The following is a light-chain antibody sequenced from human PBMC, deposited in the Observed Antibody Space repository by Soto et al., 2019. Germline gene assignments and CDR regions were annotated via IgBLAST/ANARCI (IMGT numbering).Light chain of an antibody. Sequence: DRVMTQSPDTLSVSPGERATLSCRASQSIGINLAWYQQKPGQAPRLLIYEATTRATGIPARFSGSGSGTEFTLTISRLEPEDFAVYYCQQFSSYPLAFGGGTKVDIK. CDR3: QQFSSYPLA. CDR1: QSIGIN. V-gene: IGKV3-15*01. CDR2: EAT. J-gene: IGKJ4*01.